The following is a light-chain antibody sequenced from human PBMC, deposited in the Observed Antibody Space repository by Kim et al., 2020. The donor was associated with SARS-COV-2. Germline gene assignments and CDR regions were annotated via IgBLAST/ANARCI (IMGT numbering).Light chain of an antibody. CDR2: GKN. J-gene: IGLJ2*01. CDR3: NSRDSNDNVA. V-gene: IGLV3-19*01. Sequence: SSELTQDPAVSVALGQTVRITCQGDSLRSYYATWYQQKPGQAPIVVIYGKNNRPSGIPDRFPGSSSGNTASLTITGTQAGDEADYYCNSRDSNDNVAFGG. CDR1: SLRSYY.